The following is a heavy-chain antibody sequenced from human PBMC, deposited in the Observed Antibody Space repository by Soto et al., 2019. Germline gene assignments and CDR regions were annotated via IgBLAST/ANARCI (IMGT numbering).Heavy chain of an antibody. Sequence: QVQLMQSGAEVKKPGASVKVSCKASGYTFNFYGYIWVRQAPGQGLEWMGWISAYDGNTHYAQRFQGRVTMTTDTSTTTAYMELKSLRSDDTAVYYCARKGKGAAVDYWGQGTLVTVSS. CDR3: ARKGKGAAVDY. CDR1: GYTFNFYG. V-gene: IGHV1-18*01. J-gene: IGHJ4*02. CDR2: ISAYDGNT. D-gene: IGHD2-15*01.